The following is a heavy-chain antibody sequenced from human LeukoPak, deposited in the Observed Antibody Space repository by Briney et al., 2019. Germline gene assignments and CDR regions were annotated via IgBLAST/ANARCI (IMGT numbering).Heavy chain of an antibody. CDR2: IWYDGSNK. J-gene: IGHJ3*02. Sequence: GGSLGLSCAASGFTFSSYGMHWVRQAPGKGLEWVAVIWYDGSNKYYADSVKGRFTISRDNSKNTLYLQMNSLRAEDTAVYYCARDGVDTAMANAFDIWGQGTMVTVSS. CDR3: ARDGVDTAMANAFDI. D-gene: IGHD5-18*01. V-gene: IGHV3-33*01. CDR1: GFTFSSYG.